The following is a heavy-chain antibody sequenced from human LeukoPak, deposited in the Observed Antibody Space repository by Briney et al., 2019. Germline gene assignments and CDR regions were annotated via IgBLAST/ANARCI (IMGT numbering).Heavy chain of an antibody. V-gene: IGHV4-31*03. CDR1: GGSISSGGYY. D-gene: IGHD3-10*01. CDR3: ARDPIMVRGGNYYYYGMDV. Sequence: SQTLSLTCTVSGGSISSGGYYWSWIRQHPGKGLEWIGYIYYSGSTYYNPSLKSRVAISVDTSKNQFSLKLSSVTAADTAVYYCARDPIMVRGGNYYYYGMDVWGQGTTVTVSS. J-gene: IGHJ6*02. CDR2: IYYSGST.